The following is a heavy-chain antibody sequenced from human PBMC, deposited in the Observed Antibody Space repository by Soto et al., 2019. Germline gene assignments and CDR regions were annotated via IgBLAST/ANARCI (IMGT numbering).Heavy chain of an antibody. J-gene: IGHJ4*02. Sequence: ASVKVSCKASGYTFTSYGISWVRQAPGQGLEWMGWISANNGNTNYAQKLQGRVTMTTDKSTSTAYMELSSLRSEDTAVYYCAMDPGPAKCSGGRCHDYWGQGTLVTVSS. V-gene: IGHV1-18*01. CDR2: ISANNGNT. D-gene: IGHD2-15*01. CDR3: AMDPGPAKCSGGRCHDY. CDR1: GYTFTSYG.